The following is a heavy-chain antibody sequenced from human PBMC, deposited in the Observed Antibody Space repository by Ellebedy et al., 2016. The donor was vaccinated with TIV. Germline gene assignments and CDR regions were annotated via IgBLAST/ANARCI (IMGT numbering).Heavy chain of an antibody. Sequence: GESLKISCAASGFTFSSYWMSWVRQAPGKGLEWVANINQGGSERHYVDSVKGRFTISKDNAKNSLYLEMNSLRAEDTAVYYCARAIYGASYLWGRGTLVTVSS. D-gene: IGHD4-17*01. CDR3: ARAIYGASYL. CDR2: INQGGSER. V-gene: IGHV3-7*01. J-gene: IGHJ2*01. CDR1: GFTFSSYW.